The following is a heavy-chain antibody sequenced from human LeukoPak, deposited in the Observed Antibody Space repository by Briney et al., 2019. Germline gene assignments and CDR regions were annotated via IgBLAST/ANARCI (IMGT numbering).Heavy chain of an antibody. CDR3: ARDSGYSYGYGAFDI. J-gene: IGHJ3*02. V-gene: IGHV1-2*02. D-gene: IGHD5-18*01. CDR1: GYTFTGYY. CDR2: INPNSGGT. Sequence: ASVKVSCKASGYTFTGYYMHWVRQAPGQGLEWMGWINPNSGGTNYAQKFQGRVTMTRDTSISTAYMELSRLRSDDTAVYYCARDSGYSYGYGAFDIWGQGTMVTVSS.